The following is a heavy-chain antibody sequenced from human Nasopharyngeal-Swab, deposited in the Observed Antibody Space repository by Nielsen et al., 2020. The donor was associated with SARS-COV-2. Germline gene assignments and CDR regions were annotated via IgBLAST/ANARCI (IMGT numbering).Heavy chain of an antibody. CDR2: ISSSSSYM. J-gene: IGHJ6*02. CDR1: GFTFSSYW. Sequence: GGSLRLSCAASGFTFSSYWMSWVRQAPGKGLEWVSSISSSSSYMYYADSVKGRFTISRDNAKNSVYLQMNSLRAEDTAVYYCVRDRLNGGGMDVWGQGTTVTVSS. D-gene: IGHD3-9*01. CDR3: VRDRLNGGGMDV. V-gene: IGHV3-21*01.